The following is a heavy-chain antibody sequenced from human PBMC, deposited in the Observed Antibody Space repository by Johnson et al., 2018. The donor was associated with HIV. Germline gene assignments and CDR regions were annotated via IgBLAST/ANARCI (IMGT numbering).Heavy chain of an antibody. Sequence: QVQLVESGGGVVRPGGSLRLSCAASGFTFDDYGMSWVRQAPGKGLEWGAVIWYDGSNKYYADSVKGRFTIPRDNSKNTLSLQMSSRRAEDTAAYYCAKQHEQLVEPDAFDIWGQGTMVTVSS. CDR2: IWYDGSNK. D-gene: IGHD6-6*01. J-gene: IGHJ3*02. CDR1: GFTFDDYG. V-gene: IGHV3-33*03. CDR3: AKQHEQLVEPDAFDI.